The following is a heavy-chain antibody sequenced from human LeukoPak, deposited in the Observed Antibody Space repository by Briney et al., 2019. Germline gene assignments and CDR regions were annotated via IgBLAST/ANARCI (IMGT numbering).Heavy chain of an antibody. V-gene: IGHV3-21*01. CDR2: ISSSSSYI. Sequence: GGSLRLSCAASGFTFSSYSMNWVRQAPGKGLEWGSSISSSSSYIYYADSVKGRFTSYRDNAKNSLYLHMNSLRAEDMAVYYCARDPSTILGVATDYRGEGTLVTVSS. D-gene: IGHD3-3*01. J-gene: IGHJ4*02. CDR1: GFTFSSYS. CDR3: ARDPSTILGVATDY.